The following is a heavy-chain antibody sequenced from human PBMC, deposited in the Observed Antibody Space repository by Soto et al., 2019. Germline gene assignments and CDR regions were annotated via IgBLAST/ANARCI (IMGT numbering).Heavy chain of an antibody. D-gene: IGHD1-26*01. V-gene: IGHV3-7*03. CDR3: AREWSPPLAVFDF. CDR2: IKQHGNEK. CDR1: GFTFSTYW. J-gene: IGHJ4*02. Sequence: GGSLRLSCTASGFTFSTYWMTWVRQAPGKGLEWVANIKQHGNEKYYLDSVNGRFTISRDNAKNSLYLQMNSLRAEDTAVYYCAREWSPPLAVFDFWGQGT.